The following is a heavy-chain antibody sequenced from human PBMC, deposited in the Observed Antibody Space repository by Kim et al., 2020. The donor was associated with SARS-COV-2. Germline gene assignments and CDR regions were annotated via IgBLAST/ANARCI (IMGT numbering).Heavy chain of an antibody. CDR3: ARGPRRLWDYVWGRPKSSSSGRRWFDP. D-gene: IGHD3-16*01. V-gene: IGHV4-34*01. J-gene: IGHJ5*02. CDR1: GGSFSGYY. CDR2: INHSGST. Sequence: SETLSLTCAVYGGSFSGYYWSWIRQPPGKGLEWIGEINHSGSTNYNPSLKSRVTISVDTSKNQFSLKLSSVTAADTAVYYCARGPRRLWDYVWGRPKSSSSGRRWFDPWGQGTLVTVSS.